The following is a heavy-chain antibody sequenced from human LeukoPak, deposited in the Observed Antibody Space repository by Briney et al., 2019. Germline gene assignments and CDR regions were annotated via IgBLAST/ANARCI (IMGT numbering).Heavy chain of an antibody. CDR2: IIPIFGTA. CDR3: ARESWDIFGVVIIHGSLDY. V-gene: IGHV1-69*06. Sequence: GASVKVSCKASGGTFSSYAISWVRQAPGQGLEWMGGIIPIFGTANYAQKFQGRVTITADKSTSTAYMELSSLRSEDTTVYYCARESWDIFGVVIIHGSLDYWGQGTLVTVSS. D-gene: IGHD3-3*01. J-gene: IGHJ4*02. CDR1: GGTFSSYA.